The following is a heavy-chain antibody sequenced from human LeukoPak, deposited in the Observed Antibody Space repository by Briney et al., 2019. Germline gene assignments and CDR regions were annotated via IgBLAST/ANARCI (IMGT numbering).Heavy chain of an antibody. V-gene: IGHV3-53*01. CDR3: AKADDDSSGYYHNFDY. CDR1: GFTVSSDY. Sequence: GGSLRLSCAVSGFTVSSDYMGWVRQAPGKGLEWVSVIYSSGSGSRTYYTDSVKGRFTISRDNSKNTLYLQMNSLRAEDTAVYYCAKADDDSSGYYHNFDYWGQGTLVTVSS. D-gene: IGHD3-22*01. CDR2: IYSSGSGSRT. J-gene: IGHJ4*02.